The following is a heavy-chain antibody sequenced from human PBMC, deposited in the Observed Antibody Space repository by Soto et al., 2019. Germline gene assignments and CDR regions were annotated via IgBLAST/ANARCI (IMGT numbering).Heavy chain of an antibody. CDR2: IWHDGSNK. J-gene: IGHJ4*02. CDR1: GFTLSSYG. D-gene: IGHD2-21*01. V-gene: IGHV3-33*01. Sequence: QVQLVESGGGVVQPGRSLRLSCGASGFTLSSYGMHWVRQAPGKGLEWVAVIWHDGSNKYYADSMKGRFTISRDNSKNTLYRQMNDLRVEDTAVYYCARDRGSDDPIDYWGQGTLVTVSS. CDR3: ARDRGSDDPIDY.